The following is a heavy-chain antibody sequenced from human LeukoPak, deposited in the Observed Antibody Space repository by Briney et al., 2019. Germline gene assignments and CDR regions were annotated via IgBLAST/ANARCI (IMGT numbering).Heavy chain of an antibody. D-gene: IGHD5-18*01. CDR1: GFTFSNAW. V-gene: IGHV3-15*01. CDR2: IKSKTDGGTT. Sequence: GGSLRLSCAASGFTFSNAWMSWVRQAPGKGLEWVGRIKSKTDGGTTDYAAPVKGRFTISRDDSKNTLYLQMNSLKTEDTAVNYCTPDPVDTAMVNGYWGQGTLVAVSS. J-gene: IGHJ4*02. CDR3: TPDPVDTAMVNGY.